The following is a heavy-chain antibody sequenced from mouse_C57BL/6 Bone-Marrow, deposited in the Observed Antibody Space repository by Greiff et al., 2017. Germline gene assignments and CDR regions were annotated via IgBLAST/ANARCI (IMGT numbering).Heavy chain of an antibody. CDR2: INPSNGGT. V-gene: IGHV1-53*01. CDR1: GYTFTSYW. D-gene: IGHD1-1*01. Sequence: QVQLQQPGTELVKPGASVNLSCKASGYTFTSYWMHWVKQRPGQGLEWIGNINPSNGGTNYNEKFKSKATLTVDKSSSTAYMQLSSLTSEDSAVYYCARRCPTTVVAWYFDVWGTGTTVTVSS. J-gene: IGHJ1*03. CDR3: ARRCPTTVVAWYFDV.